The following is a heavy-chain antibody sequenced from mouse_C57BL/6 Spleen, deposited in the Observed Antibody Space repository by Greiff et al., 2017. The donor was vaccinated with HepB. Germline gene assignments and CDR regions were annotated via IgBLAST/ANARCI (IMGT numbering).Heavy chain of an antibody. CDR3: ASGTHDYDGAMAY. D-gene: IGHD2-4*01. CDR2: IDPNSGGT. V-gene: IGHV1-72*01. J-gene: IGHJ4*01. Sequence: VQLQQSGAELVKPGASVKLSCKASGYTFTSYWMHWVKQRPGRGLEWIGRIDPNSGGTKYNEKFKSKDTLTVDKPSSTAYMQLSSLTSEDSAVDYCASGTHDYDGAMAYWGQATSVSVSS. CDR1: GYTFTSYW.